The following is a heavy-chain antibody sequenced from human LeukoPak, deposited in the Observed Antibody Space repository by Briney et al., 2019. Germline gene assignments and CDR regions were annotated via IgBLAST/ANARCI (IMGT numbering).Heavy chain of an antibody. CDR3: ARSGYSSGYYYYYMDV. V-gene: IGHV3-23*01. CDR1: GFTFSSYA. Sequence: PGGSLRLSCAASGFTFSSYAMNWVRQAPGKGLEWVSVISGSGGTTYYADSVKGRFTISRDNSKNTLYLQMNSLRAEDTAVYYCARSGYSSGYYYYYMDVWGKGTTVTVSS. D-gene: IGHD6-19*01. J-gene: IGHJ6*03. CDR2: ISGSGGTT.